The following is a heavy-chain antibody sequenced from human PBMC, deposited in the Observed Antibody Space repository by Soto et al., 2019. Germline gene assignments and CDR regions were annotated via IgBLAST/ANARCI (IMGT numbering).Heavy chain of an antibody. J-gene: IGHJ6*02. CDR3: ARDSAYCSSTSCPEPASYYYGMDV. CDR1: GYTFTGYY. D-gene: IGHD2-2*01. Sequence: ASVKVSCKASGYTFTGYYMHWVRQAPGQGLEWMGWINPNSGGTNYAQKFQGRVTMTRDTSISTAYMELSRLRSDDTAVYYCARDSAYCSSTSCPEPASYYYGMDVWGQGTTVTVSS. V-gene: IGHV1-2*02. CDR2: INPNSGGT.